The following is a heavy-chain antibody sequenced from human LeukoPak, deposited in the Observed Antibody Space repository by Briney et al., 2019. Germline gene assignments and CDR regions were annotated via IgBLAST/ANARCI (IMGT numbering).Heavy chain of an antibody. D-gene: IGHD3-10*01. CDR1: GFTFDDYA. Sequence: GRSLRLSCAASGFTFDDYAMHWVRRAPGKGLEWVSGISWNSGSIGYADSVKGRFTISRDNAKNSLYLQMNSLRAEDTALYYCAKAPYGSGSYFFDYWGQGTLVTVSS. CDR3: AKAPYGSGSYFFDY. CDR2: ISWNSGSI. J-gene: IGHJ4*02. V-gene: IGHV3-9*01.